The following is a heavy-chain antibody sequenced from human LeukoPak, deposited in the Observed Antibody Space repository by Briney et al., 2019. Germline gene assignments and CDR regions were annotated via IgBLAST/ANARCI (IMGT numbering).Heavy chain of an antibody. CDR3: ARSYSSSWSRMGYYYGMDV. D-gene: IGHD6-13*01. CDR1: GGSISSYY. V-gene: IGHV4-59*01. J-gene: IGHJ6*02. Sequence: SETLSLTCTVSGGSISSYYWSWIRRPPGKGLGWIGYIYYSGSTNYNPSLKSRVTISVDTSKNQFSLKLSSVTAADTAVYYCARSYSSSWSRMGYYYGMDVWGQGTTVTVSS. CDR2: IYYSGST.